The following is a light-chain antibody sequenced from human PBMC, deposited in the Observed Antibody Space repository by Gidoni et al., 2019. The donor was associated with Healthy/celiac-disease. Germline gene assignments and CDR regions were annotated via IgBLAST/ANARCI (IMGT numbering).Light chain of an antibody. J-gene: IGLJ2*01. Sequence: SDERKKPPSVSVSPGQTARITCSGDALPKQYAYWYQQKPGQAPVLVIYKDSERPSGIPERFSGSRSGTTVTLTISGVQAEDEADYYCQSADSSGTYVVFGGGTKLTVL. CDR2: KDS. V-gene: IGLV3-25*02. CDR1: ALPKQY. CDR3: QSADSSGTYVV.